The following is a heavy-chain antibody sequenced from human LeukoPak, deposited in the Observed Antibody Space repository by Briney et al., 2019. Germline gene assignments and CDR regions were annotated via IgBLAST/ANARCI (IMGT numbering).Heavy chain of an antibody. Sequence: PSETLSLTCTVSGGSTSSYYWSWIRQPPGKGLEWIGYIYYTGSTNYNSSLKSRVTISVDTSKNQFSLNLSSVTAADTAMYYCARAVLATKSEHWFDSWGQGTLVTVSS. CDR3: ARAVLATKSEHWFDS. D-gene: IGHD2-8*01. V-gene: IGHV4-59*01. CDR1: GGSTSSYY. J-gene: IGHJ5*01. CDR2: IYYTGST.